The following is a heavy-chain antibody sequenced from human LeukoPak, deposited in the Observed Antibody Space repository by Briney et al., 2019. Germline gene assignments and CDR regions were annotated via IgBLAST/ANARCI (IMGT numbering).Heavy chain of an antibody. Sequence: ASVKVSFKASGHTFTSYGISWVRQAPGQGLEWMGWISAYNGNTNYAQKLQGRVTMTTDTSTSTAYMELRSLRSDDTAVYYCARDPCSSTSCYYYYGMDVWGQGTTVTVSS. CDR3: ARDPCSSTSCYYYYGMDV. CDR1: GHTFTSYG. V-gene: IGHV1-18*01. D-gene: IGHD2-2*01. CDR2: ISAYNGNT. J-gene: IGHJ6*02.